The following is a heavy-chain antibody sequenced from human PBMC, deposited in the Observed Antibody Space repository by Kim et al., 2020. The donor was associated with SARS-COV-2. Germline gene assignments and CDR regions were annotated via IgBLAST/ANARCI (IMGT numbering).Heavy chain of an antibody. CDR1: GYTFTSYA. J-gene: IGHJ3*02. Sequence: ASVKVSCKASGYTFTSYAMHWVRQAPGQRLEWMGWINAGNGNTKYSQKFQGRVTITRDTSASTAYMELSSLRSEDTAVYYCARDSVVVPAGDAFDIWGQGTMVTVSS. CDR2: INAGNGNT. D-gene: IGHD2-2*01. V-gene: IGHV1-3*01. CDR3: ARDSVVVPAGDAFDI.